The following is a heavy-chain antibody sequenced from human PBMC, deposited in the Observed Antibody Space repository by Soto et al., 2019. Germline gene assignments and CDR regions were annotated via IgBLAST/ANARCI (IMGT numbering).Heavy chain of an antibody. CDR1: GDSVSSNSAA. CDR2: TYYRSKWYN. J-gene: IGHJ4*02. CDR3: ARRGAAAGRGGFDY. V-gene: IGHV6-1*01. D-gene: IGHD6-13*01. Sequence: SPTLSLTCAISGDSVSSNSAAWNWIRQSPSRGLEWLGRTYYRSKWYNDYAVSVKSRITINPDTSKNQFSLQLNSVTPEDTAVYYCARRGAAAGRGGFDYWGQGTLVTVSS.